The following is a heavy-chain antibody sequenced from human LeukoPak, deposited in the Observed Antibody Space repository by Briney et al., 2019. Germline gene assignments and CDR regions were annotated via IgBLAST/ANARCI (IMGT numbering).Heavy chain of an antibody. D-gene: IGHD6-6*01. CDR1: GFTLSSNW. Sequence: GGSLRLSCAASGFTLSSNWMSWVRQAPGKGLEWVTNIKKDGRQKYYVDSVKGGFTIPRDNAKNSLYLQMNSLRAEDTAVYYCAREDSSSTFDYWGQGTLVTVSS. CDR2: IKKDGRQK. V-gene: IGHV3-7*01. CDR3: AREDSSSTFDY. J-gene: IGHJ4*02.